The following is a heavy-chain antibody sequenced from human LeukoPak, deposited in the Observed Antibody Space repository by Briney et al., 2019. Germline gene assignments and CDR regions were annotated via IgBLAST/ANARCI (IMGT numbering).Heavy chain of an antibody. CDR3: ARGAPPDY. Sequence: GGSLRHSCAASGFPFSDYAMYWVRQAPGKGLEWVAAISYDGSNKYYGDSVKGRFTISRDNSKNTLYVQMNSLRTEDTAVYYCARGAPPDYWGQGTLVTVSS. J-gene: IGHJ4*02. CDR2: ISYDGSNK. CDR1: GFPFSDYA. V-gene: IGHV3-30-3*01.